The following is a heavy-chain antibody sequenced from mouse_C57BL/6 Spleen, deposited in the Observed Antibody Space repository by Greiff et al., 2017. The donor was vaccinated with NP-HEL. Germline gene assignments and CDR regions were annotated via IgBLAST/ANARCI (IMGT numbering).Heavy chain of an antibody. CDR1: GYTFTSYW. J-gene: IGHJ2*01. CDR3: ARADYLEYFDY. D-gene: IGHD1-1*02. Sequence: QVQLKQPGAELVMPGASVKLSCKASGYTFTSYWMHWVKQRPGQGLEWIGEIDPSDSYTNYNQKFKGKSTLTVDKSSSTAYMQLSSLTSEDSAVYYCARADYLEYFDYWGQGTTLTVSS. V-gene: IGHV1-69*01. CDR2: IDPSDSYT.